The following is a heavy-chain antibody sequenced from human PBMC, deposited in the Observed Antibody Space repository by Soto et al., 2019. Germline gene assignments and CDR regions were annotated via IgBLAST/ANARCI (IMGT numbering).Heavy chain of an antibody. V-gene: IGHV3-21*01. CDR3: AGGYCSGGSCYPGRPFDY. CDR1: GFTFSSYS. D-gene: IGHD2-15*01. J-gene: IGHJ4*02. Sequence: PGGSLRLSCAASGFTFSSYSMNWVRQAPGKGLEWVSSISSSSSYIYYADSVKGRFTISRDNAKNSLYLQMNSLRAEDTAVYYCAGGYCSGGSCYPGRPFDYWGQGTLVTVSS. CDR2: ISSSSSYI.